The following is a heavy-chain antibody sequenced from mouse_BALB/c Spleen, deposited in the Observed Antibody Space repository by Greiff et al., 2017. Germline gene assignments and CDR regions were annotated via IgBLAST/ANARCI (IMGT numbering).Heavy chain of an antibody. CDR3: ARRYYGSSSTWYYFDY. V-gene: IGHV1-80*01. D-gene: IGHD1-1*01. Sequence: VQLQQSGAELVRPGSSVKISCKASGYAFSSYWMNWVKQRPGQGLEWIGQIYPGDGDTNYNGKFKGKATLTADKSSSTAYMQLSSLTSEDSAVYFCARRYYGSSSTWYYFDYWGQGTTLTVSS. CDR1: GYAFSSYW. CDR2: IYPGDGDT. J-gene: IGHJ2*01.